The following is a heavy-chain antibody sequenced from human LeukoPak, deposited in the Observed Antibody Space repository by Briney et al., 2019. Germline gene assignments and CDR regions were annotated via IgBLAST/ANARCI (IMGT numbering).Heavy chain of an antibody. CDR2: ISGSGGST. Sequence: GGSLRLSCAASGFTFSSYAMSWVRQAPGKGLEWVSAISGSGGSTYYADSVRGRFTISRDNSKNTLSLQMNSLRAEDTAIYYCVKLEREGYFDYWGQGTLVTVSS. CDR1: GFTFSSYA. D-gene: IGHD5-24*01. J-gene: IGHJ4*02. CDR3: VKLEREGYFDY. V-gene: IGHV3-23*01.